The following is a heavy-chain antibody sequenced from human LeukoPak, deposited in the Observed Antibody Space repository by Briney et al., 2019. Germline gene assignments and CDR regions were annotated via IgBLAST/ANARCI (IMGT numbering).Heavy chain of an antibody. CDR3: TTAFGESDAFDI. D-gene: IGHD3-10*01. Sequence: PGGSLRLSCAASGFTLSDAWMSWVRQAPGKGLEWVGRIKSKTDGGTTDYAAPVKGRFTISRDDSKNTLYLQMNSLKTEDTAVYYCTTAFGESDAFDIWGQGTMVTVSS. V-gene: IGHV3-15*01. CDR1: GFTLSDAW. CDR2: IKSKTDGGTT. J-gene: IGHJ3*02.